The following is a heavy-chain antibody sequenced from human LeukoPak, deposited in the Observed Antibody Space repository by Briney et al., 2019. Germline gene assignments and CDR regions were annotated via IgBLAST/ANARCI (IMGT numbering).Heavy chain of an antibody. CDR3: ARVEGGDIVVVPAA. J-gene: IGHJ5*02. CDR2: IRYDGSNK. Sequence: GGSLRLSCAASGFTFSSYGVHWVRQAPGKGLEWVAFIRYDGSNKYYADSVKGRFTISRDNAKNSLYLQMNSLRAEDTAVYYCARVEGGDIVVVPAAWGQGTLVTVSS. CDR1: GFTFSSYG. V-gene: IGHV3-30*02. D-gene: IGHD2-2*01.